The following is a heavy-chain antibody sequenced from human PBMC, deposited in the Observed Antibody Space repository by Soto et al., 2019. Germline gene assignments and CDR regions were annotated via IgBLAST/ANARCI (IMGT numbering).Heavy chain of an antibody. CDR3: ARVPSSGSYRSYSDFGMDV. CDR1: GFTLRTYS. J-gene: IGHJ6*02. Sequence: EVQLVESGGGLVQPGGSLRVSCAASGFTLRTYSLNWVRQAPGRGLEWISYISSSGSTIYYADSVKGRFTVSRDNAKNSLSLQMNSLRDEDTAVYYCARVPSSGSYRSYSDFGMDVWGPGTTVTVSS. CDR2: ISSSGSTI. D-gene: IGHD1-26*01. V-gene: IGHV3-48*02.